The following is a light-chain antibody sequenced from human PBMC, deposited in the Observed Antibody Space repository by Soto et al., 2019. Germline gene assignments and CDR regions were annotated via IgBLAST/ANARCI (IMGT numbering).Light chain of an antibody. V-gene: IGKV3-20*01. CDR3: QQYGSSPFT. CDR2: GAS. CDR1: QSVSSSY. J-gene: IGKJ3*01. Sequence: DIVLTQSPGTLSLSPGERATLSCRASQSVSSSYLAWYQQKPGQAPRLLIYGASSRATGIPDRFSGSGSGTDFTLTISRLEPEDFAVYYCQQYGSSPFTFGPGTKV.